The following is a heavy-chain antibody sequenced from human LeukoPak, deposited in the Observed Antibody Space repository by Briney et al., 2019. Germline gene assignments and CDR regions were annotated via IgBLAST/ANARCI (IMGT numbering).Heavy chain of an antibody. CDR3: AKDLSSAITSALVLDV. CDR2: ITWNRDNI. CDR1: GFTFDDYA. V-gene: IGHV3-9*01. J-gene: IGHJ6*02. D-gene: IGHD3-22*01. Sequence: GGSLRLSCTVSGFTFDDYAMHWVRHTPGKGLEWVAGITWNRDNIGYGDSVKGRFAISRDNVKNVLYLQMNSLRPEDTALYYCAKDLSSAITSALVLDVWGQGTTVIVS.